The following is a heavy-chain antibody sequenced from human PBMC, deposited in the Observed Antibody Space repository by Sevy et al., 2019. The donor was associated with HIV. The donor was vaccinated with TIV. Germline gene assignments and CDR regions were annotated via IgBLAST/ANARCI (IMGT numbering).Heavy chain of an antibody. CDR2: LTWSSIIL. J-gene: IGHJ3*01. V-gene: IGHV3-9*01. Sequence: GGSLRLSCAASGFTFERYAMHWVRRAPGKGLEWVSGLTWSSIILDYADSVKGRFAISRNNAKNSLYLEMSSLRPEDTALYYCAKPVYGRNSHDGFDVWGQGTMVTVSS. CDR3: AKPVYGRNSHDGFDV. D-gene: IGHD4-17*01. CDR1: GFTFERYA.